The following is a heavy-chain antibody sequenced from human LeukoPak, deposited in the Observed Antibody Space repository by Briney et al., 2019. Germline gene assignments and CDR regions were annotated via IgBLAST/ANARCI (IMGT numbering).Heavy chain of an antibody. J-gene: IGHJ6*03. D-gene: IGHD1-26*01. V-gene: IGHV3-30*01. Sequence: HPGGSLRLSCAASGFSFSNNPMHWLRQAPGRGLEGVAVSSSDGNNEYYADSVKGRFTISRDNSQNTLYLQMNSLRPEDTAVYYCARWSATTLYYYYYMDVWGKGTTVTVSS. CDR3: ARWSATTLYYYYYMDV. CDR1: GFSFSNNP. CDR2: SSSDGNNE.